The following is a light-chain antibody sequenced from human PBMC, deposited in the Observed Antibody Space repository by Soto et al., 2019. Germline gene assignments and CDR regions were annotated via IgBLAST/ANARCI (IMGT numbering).Light chain of an antibody. V-gene: IGKV3-11*01. J-gene: IGKJ4*01. CDR1: QSLNSN. Sequence: ELVMPQSPSTLSVSPGGRAALSCRASQSLNSNLAWYHQKAGXXPXLLIYGASTRATGIPARFSGSESGTEFTPTISSREPEDFAVYYCQQRSNWPLNFGGGTKVDNK. CDR2: GAS. CDR3: QQRSNWPLN.